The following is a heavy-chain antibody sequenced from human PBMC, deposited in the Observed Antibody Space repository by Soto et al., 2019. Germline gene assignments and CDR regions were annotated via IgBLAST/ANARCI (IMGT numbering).Heavy chain of an antibody. J-gene: IGHJ5*02. CDR2: IWYGSGEE. V-gene: IGHV3-33*06. CDR3: AKDSHLYGSTTWFDL. CDR1: GFTFSNYG. Sequence: GGSLRLSCVAAGFTFSNYGRHWVRQAPGKGLEWVAGIWYGSGEEYYIDSVRGRSTISRDNSQNTLYLQMNSLGAEDTAVYFCAKDSHLYGSTTWFDLWGQGTLVTVSS. D-gene: IGHD2-15*01.